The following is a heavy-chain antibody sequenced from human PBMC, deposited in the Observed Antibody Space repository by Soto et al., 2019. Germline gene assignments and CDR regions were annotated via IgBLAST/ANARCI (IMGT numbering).Heavy chain of an antibody. CDR1: GASMSSGVYS. Sequence: QLQLQESGSGLVKPSQTLSLTCTVSGASMSSGVYSWSWIRQPPGKGLEWIGYMYDTGSTYSNPSLKPRVTISVDMSKNHFSLNLASVTAADTAVYYCARDRGSGSYYPTWGQGILVTVSS. CDR2: MYDTGST. J-gene: IGHJ5*02. D-gene: IGHD3-10*01. CDR3: ARDRGSGSYYPT. V-gene: IGHV4-30-2*01.